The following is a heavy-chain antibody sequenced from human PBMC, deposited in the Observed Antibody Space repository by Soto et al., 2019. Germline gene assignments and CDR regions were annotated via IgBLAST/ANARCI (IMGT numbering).Heavy chain of an antibody. CDR3: ARGARITISGVVPKQNYDYYGMDV. CDR2: INHSGST. CDR1: GGTFSGDY. Sequence: QVQLQQWGAGLLKPSETLSLTCAVYGGTFSGDYYTWIRQPPGKGLEWIGEINHSGSTNYNPSLKRRVTISVDTSKNQFSLKLTSVTAADTAVYYCARGARITISGVVPKQNYDYYGMDVWGQGTTVTVSS. J-gene: IGHJ6*02. D-gene: IGHD3-3*01. V-gene: IGHV4-34*01.